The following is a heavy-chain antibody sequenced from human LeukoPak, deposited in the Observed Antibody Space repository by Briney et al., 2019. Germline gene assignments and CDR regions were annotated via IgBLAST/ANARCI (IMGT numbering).Heavy chain of an antibody. D-gene: IGHD6-13*01. CDR3: ASTTIAAADHFDY. Sequence: SVKVSCKASGGSFSSYAISWVRQAPGQGLEWMGRIIPIFGTANYAQKFQGRVTITTDESTSTAYMELSSLRSEDTAVYYCASTTIAAADHFDYWGQGTLVTVSS. J-gene: IGHJ4*02. CDR2: IIPIFGTA. V-gene: IGHV1-69*05. CDR1: GGSFSSYA.